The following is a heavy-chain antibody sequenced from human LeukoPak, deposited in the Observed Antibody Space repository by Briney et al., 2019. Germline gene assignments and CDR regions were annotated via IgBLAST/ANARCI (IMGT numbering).Heavy chain of an antibody. Sequence: ASVKVPCKASGYTFPSYFMHWVRQAPGQGLEWMGIINPTGGSTTYAQKFQGRVTMTRDTSTSTVYMELSSLRSDDTAVYCCARTAARRFDYWGQGTLVTVSS. CDR2: INPTGGST. D-gene: IGHD6-6*01. J-gene: IGHJ4*02. CDR3: ARTAARRFDY. V-gene: IGHV1-46*01. CDR1: GYTFPSYF.